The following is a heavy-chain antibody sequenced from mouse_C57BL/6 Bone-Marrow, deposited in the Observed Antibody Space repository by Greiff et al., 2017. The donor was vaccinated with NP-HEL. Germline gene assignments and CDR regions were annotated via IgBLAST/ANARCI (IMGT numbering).Heavy chain of an antibody. CDR1: GYTFTSYW. CDR2: LHPKSGST. CDR3: AVLLPFAY. V-gene: IGHV1-64*01. J-gene: IGHJ3*01. D-gene: IGHD2-10*01. Sequence: QVQLQQPGAELVKPGASVKLSCKASGYTFTSYWMHWVKPRPGQGLEWIGMLHPKSGSTNHNEKFKSKATLTVDQSSSTAYMQLSSLTSEDAAVYYCAVLLPFAYWGQGTLVTVSA.